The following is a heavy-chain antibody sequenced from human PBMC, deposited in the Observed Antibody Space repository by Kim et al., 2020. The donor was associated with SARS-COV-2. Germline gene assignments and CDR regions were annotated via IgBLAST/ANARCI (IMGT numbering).Heavy chain of an antibody. J-gene: IGHJ2*01. V-gene: IGHV3-23*01. Sequence: YADSVKGRFTISRDNSKNTLYLQMNSLRAEDTAVYYCAKRSLRGGRYFDLWGRGTLVTVSS. CDR3: AKRSLRGGRYFDL. D-gene: IGHD5-12*01.